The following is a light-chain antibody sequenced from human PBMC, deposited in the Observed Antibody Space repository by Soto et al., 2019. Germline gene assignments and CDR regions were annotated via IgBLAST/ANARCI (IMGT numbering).Light chain of an antibody. J-gene: IGLJ2*01. V-gene: IGLV2-18*02. CDR1: SSDVGNYNR. Sequence: QSALTQPPSVSGSPGQSVTISCTGTSSDVGNYNRVSWYQQPPGTAPKLIIYEVDNRPSGVPDRFSGSKSGNTASLTISGLQAEDEADYYCNSYTNSSALVFGGGTKLTVL. CDR2: EVD. CDR3: NSYTNSSALV.